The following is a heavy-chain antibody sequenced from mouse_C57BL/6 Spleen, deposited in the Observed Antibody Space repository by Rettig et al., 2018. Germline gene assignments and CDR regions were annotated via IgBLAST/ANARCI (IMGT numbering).Heavy chain of an antibody. CDR2: ISDGGSYT. CDR3: ARGFTTVVASYWYFDV. J-gene: IGHJ1*03. V-gene: IGHV5-4*01. Sequence: LVKPGGSLKLSCAASGFTFSSYAMSWVRQTPEKRLEWVATISDGGSYTYYPDNVKGRFTISRDNAKNNLYLQMSHLKSEDTAMYYCARGFTTVVASYWYFDVWGTGTTVTVSS. D-gene: IGHD1-1*01. CDR1: GFTFSSYA.